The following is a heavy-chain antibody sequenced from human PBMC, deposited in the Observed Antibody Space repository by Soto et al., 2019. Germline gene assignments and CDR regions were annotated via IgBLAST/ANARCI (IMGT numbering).Heavy chain of an antibody. D-gene: IGHD6-19*01. CDR3: ARGVRSSGWWGYYYYDGMDV. CDR1: GYTFTSYD. Sequence: ASVKVSCKASGYTFTSYDINWVRQATGQGLEWMGWMNPNSGNTGYAQKFQGRVTMTRNTSISTAYMELSSLRSEDTAVYYCARGVRSSGWWGYYYYDGMDVWVQGTTVTVSS. J-gene: IGHJ6*02. V-gene: IGHV1-8*01. CDR2: MNPNSGNT.